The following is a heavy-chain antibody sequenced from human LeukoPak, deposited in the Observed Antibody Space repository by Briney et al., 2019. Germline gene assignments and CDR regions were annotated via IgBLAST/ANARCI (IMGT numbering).Heavy chain of an antibody. CDR3: ASFNDYGDYPHVAWVDY. V-gene: IGHV4-31*03. CDR2: IYYSGST. CDR1: GGSISSGGYY. Sequence: TSQTLSLTCTVSGGSISSGGYYWSWIRQHPGKGLEWIGYIYYSGSTYYNPSLKSRVTISVDTSKNQFSLKLSSVTAADTAVYYCASFNDYGDYPHVAWVDYWGQGTLVTVSS. J-gene: IGHJ4*02. D-gene: IGHD4-17*01.